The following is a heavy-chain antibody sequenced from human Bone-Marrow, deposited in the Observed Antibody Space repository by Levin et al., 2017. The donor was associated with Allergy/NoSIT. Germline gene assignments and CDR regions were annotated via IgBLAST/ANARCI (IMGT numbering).Heavy chain of an antibody. D-gene: IGHD4-17*01. V-gene: IGHV3-23*01. CDR2: ISGSGTIT. J-gene: IGHJ4*02. CDR1: GFTFNDYA. Sequence: GGSLRLSCAASGFTFNDYAMGWVRQAPGKGLEWVSAISGSGTITYDADSVRGRFTISRDNSNNILYLQMNSLRAEDTAVYYCAKQTPRSTYGDYNDYWGQGTLVTVSS. CDR3: AKQTPRSTYGDYNDY.